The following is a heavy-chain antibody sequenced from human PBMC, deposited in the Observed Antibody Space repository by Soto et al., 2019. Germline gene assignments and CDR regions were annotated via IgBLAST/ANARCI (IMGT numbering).Heavy chain of an antibody. CDR2: ISSSGDSR. CDR3: AKDKRLPHDGFDI. CDR1: GFTFNSCA. Sequence: EVQMLESGGGLVQPGGSLRLSCAASGFTFNSCATSWVRQAPGKGLEWVAAISSSGDSRYYADSVNGRFTISRDSSKNTLYLQMNSLGAEDSGIFYCAKDKRLPHDGFDIWGQGTMVTVSS. J-gene: IGHJ3*02. V-gene: IGHV3-23*01. D-gene: IGHD6-25*01.